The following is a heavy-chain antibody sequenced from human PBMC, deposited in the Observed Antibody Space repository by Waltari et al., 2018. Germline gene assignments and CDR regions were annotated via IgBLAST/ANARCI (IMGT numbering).Heavy chain of an antibody. J-gene: IGHJ4*02. CDR3: ARELALDSHAYDF. V-gene: IGHV3-30-3*01. D-gene: IGHD1-1*01. Sequence: QVRLVESGGGVVQPGRSLGLSCTASGFPFRRHAMYWVRQAPGEGLQCVAVISSDGSGKYYADSVKGRFTVSRDNSMNIVFLHIDSLRVDDTAFYYCARELALDSHAYDFWGQGTLVTVSS. CDR2: ISSDGSGK. CDR1: GFPFRRHA.